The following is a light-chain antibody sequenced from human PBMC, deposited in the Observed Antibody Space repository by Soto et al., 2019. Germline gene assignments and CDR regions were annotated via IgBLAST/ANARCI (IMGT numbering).Light chain of an antibody. Sequence: AIRMTQSPSSLSASTGDRVTITCRASQGISSYLAWYQQXXXXAPKLLIYAASTLQSGVPSRFSGSGSGTDFTLTISCLQSEDFATYYCQQYYSYPRTFGQGTKVEIK. CDR2: AAS. V-gene: IGKV1-8*01. CDR1: QGISSY. J-gene: IGKJ1*01. CDR3: QQYYSYPRT.